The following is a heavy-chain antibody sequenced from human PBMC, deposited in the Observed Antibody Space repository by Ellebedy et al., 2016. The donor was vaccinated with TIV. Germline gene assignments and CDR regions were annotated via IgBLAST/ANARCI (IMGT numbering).Heavy chain of an antibody. J-gene: IGHJ3*02. Sequence: SETLSLXCTVSGGSISSYYWGWIRQPPGKGLEWIGSIYYSGSTYYNPSLKSRVTISVDTSKNQFSLKLSSVTAADTAVYYCAPFPGDAFDIWGQGTMVTVSS. CDR3: APFPGDAFDI. V-gene: IGHV4-39*01. CDR2: IYYSGST. CDR1: GGSISSYY.